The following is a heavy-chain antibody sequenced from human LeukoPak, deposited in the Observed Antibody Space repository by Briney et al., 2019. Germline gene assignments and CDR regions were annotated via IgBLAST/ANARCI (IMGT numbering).Heavy chain of an antibody. J-gene: IGHJ4*02. D-gene: IGHD6-19*01. V-gene: IGHV4-30-4*01. Sequence: PSQTLSLTCTVSGGSISSGDYYWSWIRQPPGKGLEWIGYIYYSGSTYYNPSLKSRVTISVDTSKNQFSLKLSSVTAADTAVYYCARAAVAGRDIDYWGQGTLVTVSS. CDR2: IYYSGST. CDR3: ARAAVAGRDIDY. CDR1: GGSISSGDYY.